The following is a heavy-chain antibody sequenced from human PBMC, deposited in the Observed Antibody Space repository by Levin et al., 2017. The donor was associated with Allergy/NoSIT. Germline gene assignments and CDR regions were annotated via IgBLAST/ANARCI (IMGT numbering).Heavy chain of an antibody. D-gene: IGHD2-15*01. J-gene: IGHJ4*02. Sequence: LSLTCAASGFTFSSYTMSWVRQAPGRGLEWVSAVSGNGDNTYYADSVKGRFTISRDNSKNTLYLQMNSLRAEDTAVYYCAKDRVCSGGSCYFDYWGQGTLVTVSS. V-gene: IGHV3-23*01. CDR1: GFTFSSYT. CDR2: VSGNGDNT. CDR3: AKDRVCSGGSCYFDY.